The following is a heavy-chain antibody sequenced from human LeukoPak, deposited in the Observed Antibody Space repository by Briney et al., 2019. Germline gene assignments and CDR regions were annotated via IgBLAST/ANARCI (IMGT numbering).Heavy chain of an antibody. V-gene: IGHV3-9*01. J-gene: IGHJ4*02. CDR2: ISWNSGSI. D-gene: IGHD4-11*01. CDR3: AKAPLPSGQYYFDY. Sequence: GGSLRLSCAASGFTFGSYAMGWVRQAPGKGLEWVSGISWNSGSIGYADSVKGRFTISRDNAKNSLYLQMNSLRAEDTALYYCAKAPLPSGQYYFDYWGQGTLVTVSS. CDR1: GFTFGSYA.